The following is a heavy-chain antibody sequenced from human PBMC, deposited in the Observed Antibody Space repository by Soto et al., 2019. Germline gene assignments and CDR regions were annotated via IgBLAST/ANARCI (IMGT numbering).Heavy chain of an antibody. D-gene: IGHD1-1*01. CDR3: AREGSGPGTTCDYFDY. CDR1: GGTFSSYT. Sequence: QVQLVQSGAEVRKPGSSVKVSCKASGGTFSSYTISWVRQAPGQGLEWMGRIVPILVIANYAQKFQGRVTITANKSTSTAYMELSSLRSEDTAGYYWAREGSGPGTTCDYFDYWGQGTLVTVSS. V-gene: IGHV1-69*08. CDR2: IVPILVIA. J-gene: IGHJ4*02.